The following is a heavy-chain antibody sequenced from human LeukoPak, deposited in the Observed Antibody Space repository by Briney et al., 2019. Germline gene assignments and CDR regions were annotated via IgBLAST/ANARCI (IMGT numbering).Heavy chain of an antibody. CDR1: GFTFSNYA. J-gene: IGHJ4*02. CDR3: ASQPYSSGY. D-gene: IGHD6-19*01. CDR2: ITSSGAST. Sequence: PGGSLRLSCAASGFTFSNYAMSWVRQTPGKGLEWVSTITSSGASTYYRDSVKGRFTISRDNSKNRLNLQMNSLIAEDTAVYYCASQPYSSGYWGQGTLVTVSS. V-gene: IGHV3-23*01.